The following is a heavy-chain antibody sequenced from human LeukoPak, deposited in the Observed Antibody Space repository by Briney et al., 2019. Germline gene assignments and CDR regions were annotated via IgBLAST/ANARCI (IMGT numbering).Heavy chain of an antibody. V-gene: IGHV3-23*01. CDR2: ISGSGSNT. J-gene: IGHJ4*02. Sequence: PGGSLRLSCAASGFTFSSYEMNWVRQAPGKGLEWVSAISGSGSNTYYADSVKGRFTISRDNSKNTLYLQMNSLRAEDTAVYYCAKSFRSTSLDYWGQGTLVTVSS. CDR3: AKSFRSTSLDY. CDR1: GFTFSSYE. D-gene: IGHD2-2*01.